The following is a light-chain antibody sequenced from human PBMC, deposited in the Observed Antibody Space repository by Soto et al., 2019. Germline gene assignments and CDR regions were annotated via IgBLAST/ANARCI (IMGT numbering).Light chain of an antibody. CDR1: QSVSSNY. CDR3: QQYGISPT. V-gene: IGKV3-20*01. CDR2: DVS. J-gene: IGKJ1*01. Sequence: DIVLTQSPGTLSLSPGERATLSCRSSQSVSSNYLAWYQQKPDQAPRLVIYDVSGRATGIPDRFSGSGSGTDFTLTVSRLEPEDSAVYYCQQYGISPTFGQGNKVAIK.